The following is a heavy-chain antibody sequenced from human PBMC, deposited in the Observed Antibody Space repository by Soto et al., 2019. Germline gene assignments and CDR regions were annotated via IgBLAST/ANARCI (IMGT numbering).Heavy chain of an antibody. CDR3: ARRDTSGFLRYFDN. CDR2: IVPNVGTV. CDR1: GGTLSSFINYP. V-gene: IGHV1-69*06. Sequence: SVKVSCKASGGTLSSFINYPINWVRQAPGQGLEWMGGIVPNVGTVNYAQKFQGRVTITADKSTGTAYMEVSSLRSEDTALYYCARRDTSGFLRYFDNWGQGTLVTVSS. D-gene: IGHD3-3*01. J-gene: IGHJ4*02.